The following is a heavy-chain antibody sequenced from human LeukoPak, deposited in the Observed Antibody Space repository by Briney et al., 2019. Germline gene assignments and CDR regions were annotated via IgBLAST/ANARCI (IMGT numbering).Heavy chain of an antibody. V-gene: IGHV4-31*03. CDR1: GGSISSGGYY. J-gene: IGHJ4*02. Sequence: TLSLTCTVSGGSISSGGYYWSWIRQHPGKGLEWIGYIYYSGSTYYNPSLKSRVTISVDTSKNQFSLKLSSVTAADMAVYYCARAHYSNYSYYFDYWGQGTLVTVSS. CDR3: ARAHYSNYSYYFDY. CDR2: IYYSGST. D-gene: IGHD4-11*01.